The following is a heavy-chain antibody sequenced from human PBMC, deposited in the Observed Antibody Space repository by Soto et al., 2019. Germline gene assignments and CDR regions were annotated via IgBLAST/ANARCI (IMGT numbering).Heavy chain of an antibody. CDR2: INGGNGNT. V-gene: IGHV1-3*01. Sequence: APVKVSCKASGYSFSTHSIHWVRQAPGQGLEWMGWINGGNGNTKYSQKFRDRVTITRDASASTGYMELSSLRSEDTAVYYCARGKGMEENYYYYGMDVWGQGTTVTVSS. CDR1: GYSFSTHS. D-gene: IGHD1-1*01. CDR3: ARGKGMEENYYYYGMDV. J-gene: IGHJ6*02.